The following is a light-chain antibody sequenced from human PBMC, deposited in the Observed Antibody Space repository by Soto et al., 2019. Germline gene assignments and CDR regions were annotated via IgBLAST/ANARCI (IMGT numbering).Light chain of an antibody. CDR1: QSVSSSY. J-gene: IGKJ1*01. V-gene: IGKV3-15*01. CDR3: HQYKNWPWT. Sequence: IVFTQSPGTLSFSPGERATLSCRASQSVSSSYLAWYQQKPGQAPRLLIYGASTRATGIPARFSGSGSGTEFTLTISSLQSEDLAIYYCHQYKNWPWTFGQGTKVDIK. CDR2: GAS.